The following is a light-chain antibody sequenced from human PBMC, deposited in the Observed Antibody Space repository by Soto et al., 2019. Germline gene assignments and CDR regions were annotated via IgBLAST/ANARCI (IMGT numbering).Light chain of an antibody. CDR3: RSSPGPNTSL. J-gene: IGLJ1*01. CDR1: SSDVGGYNY. V-gene: IGLV2-8*01. CDR2: EVS. Sequence: QSALTQPPSASGSPGQSVTISCTGTSSDVGGYNYVSWYQQHPGKAPKLMIYEVSKRPSGVPDRFSGSKSGNTASLTVSGLQAEDEAHYPPRSSPGPNTSLFGTRTNATV.